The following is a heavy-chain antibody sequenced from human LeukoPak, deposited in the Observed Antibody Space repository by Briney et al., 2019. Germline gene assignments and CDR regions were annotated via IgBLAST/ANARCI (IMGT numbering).Heavy chain of an antibody. V-gene: IGHV3-23*01. CDR3: ARDAIGGYYFDY. CDR2: ISGSGGST. D-gene: IGHD3-10*01. J-gene: IGHJ4*02. CDR1: GFTFSSYV. Sequence: GGSLRLSCAASGFTFSSYVMSWVRQAPGKGLEWVSGISGSGGSTYYADSVKGRFTISRDNSKNTLYLQMNSLRAEDTAVYYCARDAIGGYYFDYWGQGTLVTVSS.